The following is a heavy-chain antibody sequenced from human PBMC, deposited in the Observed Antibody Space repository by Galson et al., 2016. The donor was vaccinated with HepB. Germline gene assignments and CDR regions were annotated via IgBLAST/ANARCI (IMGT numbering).Heavy chain of an antibody. J-gene: IGHJ6*02. D-gene: IGHD3-22*01. CDR2: IYYSGST. CDR1: SGSISSSGFY. V-gene: IGHV4-39*01. Sequence: SETLSLTCTVSSGSISSSGFYWGWIRQPPGKGLEWIGSIYYSGSTYYNPSLKSRVTISVDTSKNQFSLKLSSVTAADTAVYYCARRSITTMHVWGQGTTVTVSS. CDR3: ARRSITTMHV.